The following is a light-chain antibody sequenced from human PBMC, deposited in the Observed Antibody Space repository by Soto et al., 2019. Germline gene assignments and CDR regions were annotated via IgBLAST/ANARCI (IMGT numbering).Light chain of an antibody. Sequence: DIQMTQSPSSLSASVGDRVTITCRASQSISNYLNWYQQKPGKAPKLLMYAASSLQSGVPSRFGGSGSGTDFTLTISILQPEDFATYYFQQSYSTPRTFGQGTKVEIK. CDR3: QQSYSTPRT. V-gene: IGKV1-39*01. CDR2: AAS. CDR1: QSISNY. J-gene: IGKJ1*01.